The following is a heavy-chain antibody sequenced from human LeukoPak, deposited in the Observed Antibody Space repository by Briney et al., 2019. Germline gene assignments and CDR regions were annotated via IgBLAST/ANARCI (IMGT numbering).Heavy chain of an antibody. CDR1: GFSFKTYE. J-gene: IGHJ4*02. CDR2: ISSSSVTI. V-gene: IGHV3-48*03. D-gene: IGHD1-26*01. Sequence: GGSLRLSCAASGFSFKTYEMNWVRQAPGKGLEWVSYISSSSVTIYYADSVRGRFTVSRGNAKNSLHLHLDSLRVEDTAVYYCTRVDMGAADYWGQGTLVTVSS. CDR3: TRVDMGAADY.